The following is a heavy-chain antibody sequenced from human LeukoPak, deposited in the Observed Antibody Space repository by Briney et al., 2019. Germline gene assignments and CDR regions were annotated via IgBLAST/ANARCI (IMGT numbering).Heavy chain of an antibody. CDR2: IYHSGST. D-gene: IGHD5-24*01. CDR3: AREVEMPTMLHAFDI. CDR1: GGSISSSNW. J-gene: IGHJ3*02. Sequence: KTSGTLSLTCAVSGGSISSSNWWSWVRQPPGKGLEWIGEIYHSGSTNYNPSLKSRVTISVDKSKNQFSLKLTSVTAADTAVYYCAREVEMPTMLHAFDIWGQGTMVTVSS. V-gene: IGHV4-4*02.